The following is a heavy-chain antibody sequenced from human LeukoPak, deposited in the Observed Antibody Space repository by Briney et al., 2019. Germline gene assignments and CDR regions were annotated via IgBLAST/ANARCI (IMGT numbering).Heavy chain of an antibody. D-gene: IGHD4-17*01. CDR1: GFTFSDYY. J-gene: IGHJ4*02. Sequence: GGSLRLSCAASGFTFSDYYMRWIRQAPGKGLEWVSCISCNGGTIDYADSVKGRFTISRDNAKNSLYLQMNSLRAEDTALYYFARGFRGRTYGDLGDYWGQGTLVTVSS. CDR2: ISCNGGTI. CDR3: ARGFRGRTYGDLGDY. V-gene: IGHV3-11*01.